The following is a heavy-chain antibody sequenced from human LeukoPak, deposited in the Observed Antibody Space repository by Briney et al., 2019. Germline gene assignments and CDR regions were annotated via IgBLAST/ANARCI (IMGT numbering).Heavy chain of an antibody. CDR3: TRDGTYYDFWSSYSYYYYCMDV. Sequence: SETLSLTCTVSGGSISSGSYYWSWIRQPAGKGLEWIGRIYTSGSTNYNPSLKSRVTISVDTFKNQFSLKLSSVTAADPHVYYCTRDGTYYDFWSSYSYYYYCMDVWGQGTTATVSS. D-gene: IGHD3-3*01. J-gene: IGHJ6*02. CDR1: GGSISSGSYY. CDR2: IYTSGST. V-gene: IGHV4-61*02.